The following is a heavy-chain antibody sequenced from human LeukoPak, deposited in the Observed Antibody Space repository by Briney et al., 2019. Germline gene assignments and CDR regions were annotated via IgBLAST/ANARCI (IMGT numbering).Heavy chain of an antibody. V-gene: IGHV3-53*01. Sequence: PGGSLRLSCAASGFTISSSYMSWVRQAPGKGLEWVSVIYSGGNTYYSDSVKGRFTMSRDNSKNTLYLQMNSLRAEDTAVYYCARGYSSSWRCFDYWGQGTLVTVSS. CDR2: IYSGGNT. J-gene: IGHJ4*02. CDR1: GFTISSSY. CDR3: ARGYSSSWRCFDY. D-gene: IGHD6-13*01.